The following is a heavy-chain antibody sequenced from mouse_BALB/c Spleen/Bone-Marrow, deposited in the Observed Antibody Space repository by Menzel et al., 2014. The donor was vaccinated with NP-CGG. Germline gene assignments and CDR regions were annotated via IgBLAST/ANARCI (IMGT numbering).Heavy chain of an antibody. V-gene: IGHV5-17*02. CDR2: ISSGSSTI. Sequence: EVQGVESGGGLVQPGGSRKLSCSASGFTFSSFGMHWVRQAPEKGLEWVAYISSGSSTIYYADTVKGRFTISRDNPKNTLFLQMTSLRSEDTAMYYCARSGYYGSSPYYVMDYWGQGTSVTVSS. CDR1: GFTFSSFG. CDR3: ARSGYYGSSPYYVMDY. J-gene: IGHJ4*01. D-gene: IGHD1-1*01.